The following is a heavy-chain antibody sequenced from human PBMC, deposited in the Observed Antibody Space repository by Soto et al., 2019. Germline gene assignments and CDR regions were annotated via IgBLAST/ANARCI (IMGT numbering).Heavy chain of an antibody. V-gene: IGHV4-59*01. CDR3: ARSDYGARAHFDY. CDR1: GGSISSYY. Sequence: SETLSLTCTVSGGSISSYYWSWIRQPPGKGLEWIGYIYYSGSTNYNPSLKSRVTISVDTSKNQFSLKLSSVTAADTAVYYCARSDYGARAHFDYWGQGTLVTVSS. J-gene: IGHJ4*02. CDR2: IYYSGST. D-gene: IGHD4-17*01.